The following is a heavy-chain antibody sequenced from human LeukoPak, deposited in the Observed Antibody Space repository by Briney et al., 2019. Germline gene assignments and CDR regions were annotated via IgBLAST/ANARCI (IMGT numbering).Heavy chain of an antibody. CDR1: GGSFSGYY. J-gene: IGHJ4*02. D-gene: IGHD4-17*01. Sequence: SETLSLTCAVYGGSFSGYYWSWIRQPPGKGLEWIGEINHSGSTNYNLSLKSRVTMSLDTSKNQFSLTLNSVTAADTAVYYCARSAPSVTSYYFDSWGQGTLVTVSS. CDR3: ARSAPSVTSYYFDS. V-gene: IGHV4-34*01. CDR2: INHSGST.